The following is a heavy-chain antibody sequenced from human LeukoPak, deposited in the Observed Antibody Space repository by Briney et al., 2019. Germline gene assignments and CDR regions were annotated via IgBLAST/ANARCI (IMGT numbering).Heavy chain of an antibody. V-gene: IGHV3-43D*03. CDR1: GFTFDDYA. CDR3: AKDSSGYYWDY. D-gene: IGHD3-22*01. CDR2: IRWDGGST. Sequence: PGGSLRLSCAASGFTFDDYAMHWVRHAQGKGLEWVYPIRWDGGSTYYADSVKGRFTISRDNSINSLYLQMNSLRAEDTALYYCAKDSSGYYWDYWGQGTLVTVSS. J-gene: IGHJ4*02.